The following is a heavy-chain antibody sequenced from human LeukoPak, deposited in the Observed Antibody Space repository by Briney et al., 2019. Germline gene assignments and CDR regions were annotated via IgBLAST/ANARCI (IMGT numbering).Heavy chain of an antibody. D-gene: IGHD2-2*01. CDR1: GFTFSSYA. J-gene: IGHJ5*02. V-gene: IGHV3-23*01. CDR3: ATWVLVVVPNWFDP. CDR2: ISGSGGST. Sequence: QPGASLRLSCAASGFTFSSYAMNWVRQAPGKGLEGVSAISGSGGSTYYADSVKGRFTISRDNSKNTLYLQMNSLGAEDTAVYYCATWVLVVVPNWFDPWGQGTLVTVSS.